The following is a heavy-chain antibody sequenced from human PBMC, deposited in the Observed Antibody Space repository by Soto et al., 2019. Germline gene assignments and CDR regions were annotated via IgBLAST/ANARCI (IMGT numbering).Heavy chain of an antibody. CDR2: ISAYNGNT. D-gene: IGHD6-19*01. CDR3: ARDRSEWLQGAYGMDV. V-gene: IGHV1-18*01. Sequence: ASVKVSCKASGDTFTSYGISWVRQAPGQGLEWVGWISAYNGNTNYAQKLQGRVTMTTDTSTSTAYMELRSLRSDDTAVYYCARDRSEWLQGAYGMDVWGQGTTVTVSS. J-gene: IGHJ6*02. CDR1: GDTFTSYG.